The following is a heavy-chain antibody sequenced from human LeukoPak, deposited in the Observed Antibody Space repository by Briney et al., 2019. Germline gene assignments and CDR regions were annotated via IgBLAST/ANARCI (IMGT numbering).Heavy chain of an antibody. J-gene: IGHJ4*02. Sequence: GGSLRLSCAASGFTFSTYWMSWVRQAPGKGLEWVSAISGSGGSTYYADSVKGRFTISRDNSKNTLYLRMNSLRAEDTAVYYCAKKRGVVPAAMPIDYWGQGTLVTVSS. CDR1: GFTFSTYW. CDR2: ISGSGGST. CDR3: AKKRGVVPAAMPIDY. D-gene: IGHD2-2*01. V-gene: IGHV3-23*01.